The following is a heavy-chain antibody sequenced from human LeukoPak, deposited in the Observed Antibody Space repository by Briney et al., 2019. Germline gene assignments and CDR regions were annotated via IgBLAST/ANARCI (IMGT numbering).Heavy chain of an antibody. CDR2: INPSGGST. V-gene: IGHV1-46*01. J-gene: IGHJ5*02. CDR3: ARGDYYDSSGSNWFDP. CDR1: GYTFTSYY. D-gene: IGHD3-22*01. Sequence: ASMKVSCKASGYTFTSYYMHWVRQAPGQGLEWMGIINPSGGSTSYAQKFQGRVTMTRDTSTSTVYMELSSLRSEDTAVYYCARGDYYDSSGSNWFDPWGQRTLVTVSS.